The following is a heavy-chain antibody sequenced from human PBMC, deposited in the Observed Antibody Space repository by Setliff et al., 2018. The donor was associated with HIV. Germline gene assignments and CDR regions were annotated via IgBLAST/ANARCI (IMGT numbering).Heavy chain of an antibody. CDR2: ITGGGVTT. CDR1: GFTFVSCA. CDR3: ARAFSGYYFDY. J-gene: IGHJ4*02. Sequence: GSLRLSCAASGFTFVSCAMNWVRQAPGKGLEWVSSITGGGVTTYYADSVKGRFTISRDNSKNTLYLQMNSLRADDTAVYYCARAFSGYYFDYWGQGTLVTVSS. V-gene: IGHV3-23*01. D-gene: IGHD3-3*01.